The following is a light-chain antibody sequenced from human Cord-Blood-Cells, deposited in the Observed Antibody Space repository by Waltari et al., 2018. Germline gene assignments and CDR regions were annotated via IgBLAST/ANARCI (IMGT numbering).Light chain of an antibody. CDR3: QQSYSTPRT. V-gene: IGKV1-39*01. Sequence: DIQMTQSPSSLSASVGDRVTRTCRASQSISSYLNWYQQKPGKAPNLLIYASSSLQSGVPSRFSGSGSGTDFTLTISSLQPEDFATYYCQQSYSTPRTFGQGTKVEIK. CDR1: QSISSY. J-gene: IGKJ1*01. CDR2: ASS.